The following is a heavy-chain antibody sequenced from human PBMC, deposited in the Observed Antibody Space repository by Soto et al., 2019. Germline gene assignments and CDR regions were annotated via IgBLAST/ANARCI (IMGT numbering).Heavy chain of an antibody. V-gene: IGHV1-2*02. CDR2: INPNTGGT. CDR3: ARRTPLPLGAWFDP. D-gene: IGHD7-27*01. CDR1: GYTFTTYY. J-gene: IGHJ5*02. Sequence: ASVKVSCKASGYTFTTYYIHWVRQAPGQGPEWMGWINPNTGGTHYSQGFQGRVTMTRDKSISTAYLQWSSLKASDTAMYYCARRTPLPLGAWFDPWGQGTLVTVSS.